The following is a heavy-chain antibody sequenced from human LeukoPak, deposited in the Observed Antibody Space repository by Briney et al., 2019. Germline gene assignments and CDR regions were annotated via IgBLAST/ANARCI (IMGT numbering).Heavy chain of an antibody. CDR2: INHSGST. D-gene: IGHD3-10*01. V-gene: IGHV4-34*01. CDR3: ASCYSGSGSYYKGSQSYFDY. J-gene: IGHJ4*02. CDR1: GGSFSGYY. Sequence: PSETLSLTCAVYGGSFSGYYWSWIRQPPEKGLEWIGEINHSGSTNYNPSLKSRVTISVDTSKNQFSLKLSSVTAADTAVYYCASCYSGSGSYYKGSQSYFDYWGQGTLVTVSS.